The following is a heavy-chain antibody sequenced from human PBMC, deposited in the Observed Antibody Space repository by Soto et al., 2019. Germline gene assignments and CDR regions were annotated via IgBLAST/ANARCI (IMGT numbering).Heavy chain of an antibody. V-gene: IGHV3-23*01. CDR1: GFTFSSYA. J-gene: IGHJ4*02. D-gene: IGHD2-21*01. CDR3: AKPKFDYYFDY. CDR2: ISGSGGST. Sequence: PGGSLRLSCTASGFTFSSYAMSWVRQAPGKGLEWVSAISGSGGSTHYADSVKGRFTISRDNSKNTLYLQMNSLRAEDTAIYYCAKPKFDYYFDYWGQGTLVTVSS.